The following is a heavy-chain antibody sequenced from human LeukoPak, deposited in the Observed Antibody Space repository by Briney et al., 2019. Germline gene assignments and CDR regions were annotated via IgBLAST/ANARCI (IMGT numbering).Heavy chain of an antibody. D-gene: IGHD5-18*01. J-gene: IGHJ4*02. CDR2: IKQDGSEK. Sequence: GGSLRLPCAASGFTFSSYWMSWVRQAPGKGLEWVANIKQDGSEKYYVDSVKGRFTISRDNAKNSLYLQMNSLRAEDTAVYYCARYLGRGQLWGGPLHYWGQGTLVTVSS. CDR3: ARYLGRGQLWGGPLHY. CDR1: GFTFSSYW. V-gene: IGHV3-7*01.